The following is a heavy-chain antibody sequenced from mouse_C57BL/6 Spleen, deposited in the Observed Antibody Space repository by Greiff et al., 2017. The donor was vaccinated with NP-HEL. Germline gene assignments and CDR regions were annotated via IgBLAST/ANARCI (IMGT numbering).Heavy chain of an antibody. CDR2: INPGSGGT. CDR1: GYAFTNYL. J-gene: IGHJ2*01. D-gene: IGHD3-2*02. Sequence: QVQLKQSGAELVRPGTSVKVSCKASGYAFTNYLIEWVKQRPGQGLEWIGVINPGSGGTNYNEKFKGKATLTADKSSSTAYMPLSSLTSEDSAVYFCARRGSSGYGDYWGQGTTLTVSS. CDR3: ARRGSSGYGDY. V-gene: IGHV1-54*01.